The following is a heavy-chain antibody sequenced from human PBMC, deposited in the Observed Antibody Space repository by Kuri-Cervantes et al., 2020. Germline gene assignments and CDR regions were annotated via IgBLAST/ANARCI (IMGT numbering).Heavy chain of an antibody. CDR2: IYSGGST. CDR3: ARGAPSDS. V-gene: IGHV3-53*01. Sequence: GESLKISCAASGFTVSSNYMSWVRQAPGKGLEWVSVIYSGGSTYYADSVKGRFTNSRDNSKNTLHLQMNSLRAEDTGVYYCARGAPSDSWGQGTLVTVSS. CDR1: GFTVSSNY. J-gene: IGHJ4*02.